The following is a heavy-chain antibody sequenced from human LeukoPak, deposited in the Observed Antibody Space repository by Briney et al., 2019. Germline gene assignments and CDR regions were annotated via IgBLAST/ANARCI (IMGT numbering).Heavy chain of an antibody. CDR1: DGSISSGGYY. CDR2: IYYSGST. CDR3: ARDRSSGYANRYYFDY. D-gene: IGHD3-22*01. J-gene: IGHJ4*02. V-gene: IGHV4-31*03. Sequence: PSETLSLTCTVSDGSISSGGYYWSWIRQHPGKGLEWIGYIYYSGSTYYNPSLKSRVTISVDTSKNQFSLKLSSVTAADTAVYYCARDRSSGYANRYYFDYWGQGTLVTVSS.